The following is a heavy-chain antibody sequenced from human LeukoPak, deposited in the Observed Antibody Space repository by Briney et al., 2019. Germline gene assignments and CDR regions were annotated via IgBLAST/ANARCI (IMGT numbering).Heavy chain of an antibody. J-gene: IGHJ4*02. V-gene: IGHV4-59*08. CDR3: ARGQQLVSLDY. Sequence: SETLSLTCTVSGGSISSYYWSWIRQPPGKGLEWIGYIYYSGSTNYNPSLKSRVTISVDTSKNQFSLKLSSVTAADTAVYYCARGQQLVSLDYWGQGTLVTVSS. CDR1: GGSISSYY. D-gene: IGHD6-13*01. CDR2: IYYSGST.